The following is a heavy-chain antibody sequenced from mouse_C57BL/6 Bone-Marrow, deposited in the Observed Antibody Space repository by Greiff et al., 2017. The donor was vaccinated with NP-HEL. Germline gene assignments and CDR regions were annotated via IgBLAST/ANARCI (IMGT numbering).Heavy chain of an antibody. CDR2: ISGGGGNT. J-gene: IGHJ2*01. Sequence: EVQRVESGGGLVKPGGSLKLSCAASGFTFSSYTMSWVRQTPEKRLEWVATISGGGGNTYYPDRVKGRFTISRDNAKNPLYLQMSSLRSEDTALYYCARHVGSSFDYWGQGTTLTVSS. CDR3: ARHVGSSFDY. CDR1: GFTFSSYT. D-gene: IGHD1-1*01. V-gene: IGHV5-9*01.